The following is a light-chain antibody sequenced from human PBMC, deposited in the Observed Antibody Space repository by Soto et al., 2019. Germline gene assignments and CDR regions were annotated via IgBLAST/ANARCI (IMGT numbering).Light chain of an antibody. V-gene: IGLV1-44*01. J-gene: IGLJ2*01. CDR2: TND. CDR3: AAWDDSLYGLV. CDR1: STNVGINT. Sequence: QSVLTQPPSTSGTPGQRVTISCFGSSTNVGINTVNWYQQFPGTAPRLLIYTNDQRPSGVPGRFSGSKSGTSASLDISGLQSEDEADYYCAAWDDSLYGLVFGGGTKLTVL.